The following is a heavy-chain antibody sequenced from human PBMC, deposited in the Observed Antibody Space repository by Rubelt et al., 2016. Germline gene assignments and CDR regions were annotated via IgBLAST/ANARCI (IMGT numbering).Heavy chain of an antibody. J-gene: IGHJ4*02. V-gene: IGHV3-7*03. D-gene: IGHD2-2*01. CDR3: ARIGYSSNCFDY. Sequence: EVQLVGSGGGLAEPGRSLRLSCTASGFTFGDYAVRWFRQAPGKGVEWVANINPEGLTNYVGSVRGRFTISRDNPKNSVNLQMSGLGAEDTAVYYCARIGYSSNCFDYWGQGALVTVSS. CDR1: GFTFGDYA. CDR2: INPEGLT.